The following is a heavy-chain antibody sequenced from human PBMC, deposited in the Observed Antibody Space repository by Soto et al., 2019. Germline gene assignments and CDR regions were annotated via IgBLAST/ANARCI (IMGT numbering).Heavy chain of an antibody. CDR2: IIPIFGTA. Sequence: ASVKVSCKASGGTFSSYAISWVRQAPGQGLEWMGGIIPIFGTANYAQKFQGRVTITADESTSTAYMELSSLRSEDTAVYYCARDMRAYCGGDCYGEKYYYYGMDVWGQGTTVTVSS. D-gene: IGHD2-21*02. J-gene: IGHJ6*02. CDR1: GGTFSSYA. V-gene: IGHV1-69*13. CDR3: ARDMRAYCGGDCYGEKYYYYGMDV.